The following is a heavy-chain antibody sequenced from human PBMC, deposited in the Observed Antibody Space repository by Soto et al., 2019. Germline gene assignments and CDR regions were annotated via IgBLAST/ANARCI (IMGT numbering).Heavy chain of an antibody. CDR1: GFTFSDYY. Sequence: GGSLRLSCAASGFTFSDYYMHWFRQAPGKELVWVSFTNGDGIFTSYADSVKGRFTISRDNANNSLFLQINSLRAEDTAIYYCAREDYAGASPRFDYWGLGALVTVSS. J-gene: IGHJ4*02. CDR2: TNGDGIFT. V-gene: IGHV3-74*01. CDR3: AREDYAGASPRFDY. D-gene: IGHD4-17*01.